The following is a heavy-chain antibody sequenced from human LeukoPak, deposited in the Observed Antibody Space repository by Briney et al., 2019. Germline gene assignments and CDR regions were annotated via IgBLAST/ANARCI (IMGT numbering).Heavy chain of an antibody. V-gene: IGHV3-7*01. CDR1: GFTFSSYW. Sequence: PGGSLRLSCAASGFTFSSYWMSWVRQAPGKGLEWVANIKQDGSEKYYVDSVKGRFTISRDNAKNSLYLQMNSLRAEDTAVYYCAREAYQLLPAYYYYYGMDVWGQGTTVTVSS. CDR3: AREAYQLLPAYYYYYGMDV. CDR2: IKQDGSEK. D-gene: IGHD2-2*01. J-gene: IGHJ6*02.